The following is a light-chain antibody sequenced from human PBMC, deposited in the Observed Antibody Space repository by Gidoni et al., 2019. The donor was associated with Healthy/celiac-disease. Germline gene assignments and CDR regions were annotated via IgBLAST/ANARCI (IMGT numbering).Light chain of an antibody. V-gene: IGKV1-5*03. J-gene: IGKJ1*01. CDR2: KAS. CDR1: QSISSW. CDR3: QHHRA. Sequence: DIQMTPSPSTLSASVGDRVTITCRASQSISSWLAWYQQKPGKAPKLLIYKASSLESGVPSRVSGSGSGTEFTLTISSLQPDDFATYYCQHHRAFGQGTKVEIK.